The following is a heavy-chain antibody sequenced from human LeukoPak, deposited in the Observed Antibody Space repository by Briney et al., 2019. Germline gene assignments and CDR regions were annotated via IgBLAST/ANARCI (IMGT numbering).Heavy chain of an antibody. V-gene: IGHV4-34*01. CDR1: GGSFSGYY. D-gene: IGHD3-9*01. Sequence: PSETLSLTCAVYGGSFSGYYWSWIRQPPGKGLEWIGEINHSGSTNYNPSLKSRVTISVDTSKNQFSLKLSSVTAADTAVYYCARVLTQPYYYYYYGMDVWGQGTTVTVSS. J-gene: IGHJ6*02. CDR2: INHSGST. CDR3: ARVLTQPYYYYYYGMDV.